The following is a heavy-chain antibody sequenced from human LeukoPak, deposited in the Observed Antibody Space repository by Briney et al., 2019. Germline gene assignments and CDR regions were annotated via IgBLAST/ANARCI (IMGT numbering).Heavy chain of an antibody. CDR1: GGSFSGYY. J-gene: IGHJ5*02. V-gene: IGHV4-34*01. D-gene: IGHD3-10*01. Sequence: PSETLSLTCAVYGGSFSGYYWSWIRQPPGKGLEWIGEINHSGSTNYNPSLKSRVTISVDTSKNQFSLKLSSVTAADTAVYYCASRITMATNWFDPWGQGTLVTVSS. CDR3: ASRITMATNWFDP. CDR2: INHSGST.